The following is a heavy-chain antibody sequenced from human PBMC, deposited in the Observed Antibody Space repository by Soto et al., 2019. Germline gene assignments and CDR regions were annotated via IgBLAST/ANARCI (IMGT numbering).Heavy chain of an antibody. D-gene: IGHD6-19*01. CDR1: GFTFSRYS. Sequence: PGGSLRLSCSGSGFTFSRYSLMWFRQAPGKGLEWVSTISSSGGSTCNADYVKGRFTISRDNSKNTLYLQMNSLRAEDTAVYYCAKDAGYSSGWPGGAFDIWGQGTMVTVSS. J-gene: IGHJ3*02. CDR2: ISSSGGST. CDR3: AKDAGYSSGWPGGAFDI. V-gene: IGHV3-23*01.